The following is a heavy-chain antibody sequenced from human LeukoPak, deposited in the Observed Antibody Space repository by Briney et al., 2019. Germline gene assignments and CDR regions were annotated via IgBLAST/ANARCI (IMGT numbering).Heavy chain of an antibody. D-gene: IGHD3-10*01. V-gene: IGHV1-46*01. J-gene: IGHJ6*02. CDR1: GYTFTSYY. Sequence: ASVKVSCKASGYTFTSYYMHWVRQAPGQGLEWMGIINPSGGSTSYAQKFQGRVTMTRDTSTNTVYMELSSLRSEDTAVYYCASPTQYYYGSGSYFRMAGYYGMDVWGQGTTVTVSS. CDR3: ASPTQYYYGSGSYFRMAGYYGMDV. CDR2: INPSGGST.